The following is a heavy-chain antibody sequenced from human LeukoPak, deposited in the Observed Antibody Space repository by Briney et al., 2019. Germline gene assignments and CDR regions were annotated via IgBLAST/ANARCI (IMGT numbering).Heavy chain of an antibody. D-gene: IGHD6-13*01. CDR2: VSNDGTNK. J-gene: IGHJ4*02. CDR1: GFTFRSYA. V-gene: IGHV3-30-3*01. Sequence: GGSLRLSCAASGFTFRSYAMHWVRQAPGKGLEWVAVVSNDGTNKYYADSVRGRFTISRDNSKNTLYLQMNGLRVEDTAVYYCARDTGSQDSSSWYGAVDYWGQGTLVTVSS. CDR3: ARDTGSQDSSSWYGAVDY.